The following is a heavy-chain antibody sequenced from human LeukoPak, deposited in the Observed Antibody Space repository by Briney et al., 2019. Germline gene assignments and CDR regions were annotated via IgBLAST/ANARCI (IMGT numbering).Heavy chain of an antibody. V-gene: IGHV4-30-4*01. CDR1: GGSISSGDYY. CDR3: ATYIPEEAGIYYFDY. CDR2: IYYSGST. J-gene: IGHJ4*02. Sequence: ASETLSLTCTVSGGSISSGDYYWSWIRQPPGKGLEWIGYIYYSGSTYYNPSLKSRVTISVDTSKNQFSLKLSSVTAADTAVYYRATYIPEEAGIYYFDYWGQGTLVTVSS. D-gene: IGHD2-21*01.